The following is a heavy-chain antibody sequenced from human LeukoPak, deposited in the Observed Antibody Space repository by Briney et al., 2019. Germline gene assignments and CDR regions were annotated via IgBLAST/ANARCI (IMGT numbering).Heavy chain of an antibody. D-gene: IGHD4-17*01. V-gene: IGHV4-59*01. CDR1: GGSINYYY. J-gene: IGHJ4*02. CDR3: ARSGTTVTASDY. CDR2: IYYSGGT. Sequence: NPSETLSLTCTVSGGSINYYYWMWIRQPPGKGLEWIGYIYYSGGTHYNPSLKSRVTMLVDTSKNQFSLKLTAVTAADTAVYYCARSGTTVTASDYWGQGTLVTVSS.